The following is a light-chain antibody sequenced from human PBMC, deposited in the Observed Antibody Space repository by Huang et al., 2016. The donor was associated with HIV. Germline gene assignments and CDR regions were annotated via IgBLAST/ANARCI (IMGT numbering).Light chain of an antibody. CDR3: QQRDIWPLT. CDR2: GPS. Sequence: EIVLTQSPATLSLSPGEGATLSCRANESVRNFLAWYQQKPGQAPRLLIHGPSNRAAGVPTRFSGTGSGTDFTLTINSLEPEDFGFYYCQQRDIWPLTFGPGTKVDIK. V-gene: IGKV3-11*01. J-gene: IGKJ3*01. CDR1: ESVRNF.